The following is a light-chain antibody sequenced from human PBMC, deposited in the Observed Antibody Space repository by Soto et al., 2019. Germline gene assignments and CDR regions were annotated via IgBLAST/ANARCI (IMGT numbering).Light chain of an antibody. CDR3: QQRSNWPIT. Sequence: EIVLAQSPATLSLSPGESATLSCRASPSINNYLAWYQQKPGQAPRLLIYDASNRATGIPARFSGSVSGTDFTLTISSLEPEDFAVYYCQQRSNWPITFGQGTRLEIK. CDR1: PSINNY. CDR2: DAS. V-gene: IGKV3-11*01. J-gene: IGKJ5*01.